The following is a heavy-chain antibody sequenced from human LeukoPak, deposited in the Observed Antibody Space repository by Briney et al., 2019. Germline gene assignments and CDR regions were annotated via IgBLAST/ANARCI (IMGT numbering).Heavy chain of an antibody. CDR2: IYYSGST. CDR3: ARGGIGGSPLGPPTLNFDY. J-gene: IGHJ4*02. D-gene: IGHD3-10*01. CDR1: GGSISSGGYY. V-gene: IGHV4-31*03. Sequence: SETLSLTCTVSGGSISSGGYYWSWIRQHPGKGLEWIGYIYYSGSTYYKPSLKSRVTISVDTSKNQFSLKLSSVTAADTAVYYCARGGIGGSPLGPPTLNFDYWGQGTLVTVSS.